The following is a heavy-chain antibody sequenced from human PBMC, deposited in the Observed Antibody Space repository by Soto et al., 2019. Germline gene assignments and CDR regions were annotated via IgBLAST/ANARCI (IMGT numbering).Heavy chain of an antibody. D-gene: IGHD6-6*01. CDR1: GGTFSSYT. V-gene: IGHV1-69*02. Sequence: ASVKVSCKASGGTFSSYTISWVRQAPGQGLEWMGRIIPILGIANYAQKFQGRVTITADKSTSTAYMELSSLRSEHTAVYYCAKTVRDGRSARPDKYYYYYMDVWGKGTTVTVSS. CDR2: IIPILGIA. J-gene: IGHJ6*03. CDR3: AKTVRDGRSARPDKYYYYYMDV.